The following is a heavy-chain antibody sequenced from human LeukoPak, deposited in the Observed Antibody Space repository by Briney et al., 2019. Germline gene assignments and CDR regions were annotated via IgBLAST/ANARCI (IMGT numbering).Heavy chain of an antibody. CDR2: ISGSDTST. V-gene: IGHV3-23*01. CDR3: TKFDAPSGRENY. CDR1: VFPFSLYA. Sequence: GGSLRLSCAASVFPFSLYAMNWVRQAPGKGLEWVSTISGSDTSTYYTDYVKGRFTISRDNSKNTLYMQMNSLRDEDTAVYYCTKFDAPSGRENYWGQGTLVTVSS. J-gene: IGHJ4*02.